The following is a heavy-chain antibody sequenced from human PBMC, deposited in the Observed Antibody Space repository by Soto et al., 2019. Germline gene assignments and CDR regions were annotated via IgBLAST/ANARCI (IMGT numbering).Heavy chain of an antibody. CDR1: GYIFSSYY. J-gene: IGHJ5*02. CDR3: ARDRDYPGNVWFDP. V-gene: IGHV1-46*01. CDR2: INPSGAST. D-gene: IGHD3-10*01. Sequence: QVQLVQSGAEVKKPEASVKVSCKASGYIFSSYYMHWVRQAPGQGLEWMGIINPSGASTSYAQRFQGRVTMTRDTSTSTLYMELSSLRSEDTVVYYCARDRDYPGNVWFDPWGQGTLVTVSS.